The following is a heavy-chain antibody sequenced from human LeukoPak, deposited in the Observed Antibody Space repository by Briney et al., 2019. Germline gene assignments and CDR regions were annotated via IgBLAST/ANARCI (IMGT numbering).Heavy chain of an antibody. D-gene: IGHD3-22*01. CDR2: IYSGGNT. Sequence: GGSLRLSCAASGFTVSSNYMSWVRQAPGEGLEWGSVIYSGGNTFYAASVKGRFTVSRDNSKNTLYLQMTSLRAEDTAVYYCARADYYDSSGYNDYWGQGTLVTVSS. CDR1: GFTVSSNY. V-gene: IGHV3-53*01. CDR3: ARADYYDSSGYNDY. J-gene: IGHJ4*02.